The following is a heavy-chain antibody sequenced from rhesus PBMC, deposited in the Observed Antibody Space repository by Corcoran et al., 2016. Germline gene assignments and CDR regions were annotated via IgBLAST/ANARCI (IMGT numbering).Heavy chain of an antibody. J-gene: IGHJ4*01. D-gene: IGHD2-2*01. CDR1: GFSFSDYY. CDR2: IRNGGGRT. CDR3: ARDQGVLVIDY. V-gene: IGHV3-59*01. Sequence: EVRLVESGGGLVQPGGSLRLSCAASGFSFSDYYMHWVLQASGKGLEWVSRIRNGGGRTLYAESVKCRFTISRENAKNTLYRQMNSLRAEDTAVYYCARDQGVLVIDYWGQGVLVTVSS.